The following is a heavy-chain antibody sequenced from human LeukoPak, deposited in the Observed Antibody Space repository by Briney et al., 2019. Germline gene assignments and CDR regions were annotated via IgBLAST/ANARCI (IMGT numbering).Heavy chain of an antibody. J-gene: IGHJ6*02. D-gene: IGHD6-19*01. CDR1: GFTFSSYG. V-gene: IGHV3-30*18. CDR3: AKVEPYSGGWLGYYYYGMDV. CDR2: ISYDGSNK. Sequence: GGSLRLSCAASGFTFSSYGMHWVRQAPGKGLEWVAVISYDGSNKYYADSVKGRFTISRDNSKNTLYLQMNSLRAEDTAVYYCAKVEPYSGGWLGYYYYGMDVWGQGTTVTVSS.